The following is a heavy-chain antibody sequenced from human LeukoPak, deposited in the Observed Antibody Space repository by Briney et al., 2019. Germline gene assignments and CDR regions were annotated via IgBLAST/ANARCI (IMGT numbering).Heavy chain of an antibody. V-gene: IGHV4-59*08. CDR3: ARHDGSSWYYAFDV. CDR1: GVSISSYY. CDR2: IYYSGST. D-gene: IGHD6-13*01. Sequence: SETLSLTCTVSGVSISSYYWSWIRQPPGKGLEWIGYIYYSGSTNYNPSLKSRVTVSLDTSKNQFSLKLSSVTAADTAVYYCARHDGSSWYYAFDVWGQGTMVTVSS. J-gene: IGHJ3*01.